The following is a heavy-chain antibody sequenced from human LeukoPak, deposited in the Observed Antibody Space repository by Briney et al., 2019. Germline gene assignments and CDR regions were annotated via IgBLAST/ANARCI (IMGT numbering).Heavy chain of an antibody. CDR3: ATGGSYLVY. Sequence: KPSETPSLTCSVSGGSITTYNWSWIRQPAGKGLEWIGRIYATGSTNYNPSLKSRVTISVDKSKNQFSLKLSSVTAADTAVYYCATGGSYLVYWGQGTLVTASS. J-gene: IGHJ4*02. D-gene: IGHD3-10*01. V-gene: IGHV4-4*07. CDR1: GGSITTYN. CDR2: IYATGST.